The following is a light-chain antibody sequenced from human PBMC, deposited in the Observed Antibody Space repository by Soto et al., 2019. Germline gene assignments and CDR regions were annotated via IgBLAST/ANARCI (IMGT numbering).Light chain of an antibody. CDR2: DDN. J-gene: IGLJ2*01. V-gene: IGLV3-21*02. CDR3: QVWDSTSDLVV. Sequence: SYELTQSPSVSVAPGQTARITCEEDNIGTKSVHWYQQKPGQAPVLVVYDDNDRPSGIPERFSGSNSGTTATLAISRVEAXXXADYYCQVWDSTSDLVVFGGGTKLTVL. CDR1: NIGTKS.